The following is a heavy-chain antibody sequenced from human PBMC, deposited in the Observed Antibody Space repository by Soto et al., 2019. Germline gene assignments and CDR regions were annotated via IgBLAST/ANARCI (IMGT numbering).Heavy chain of an antibody. CDR1: GFTVSSNY. J-gene: IGHJ5*02. CDR2: INSGSST. Sequence: LRLSCAASGFTVSSNYMNLVRQAPGKGLEWVSDINSGSSTYYAESVKGRFTISRDNSKNTLYLQMNSLRDEDTAVYYCARDRSYYDFCCGYYSWGQGTLVTVSS. D-gene: IGHD3-3*01. CDR3: ARDRSYYDFCCGYYS. V-gene: IGHV3-66*01.